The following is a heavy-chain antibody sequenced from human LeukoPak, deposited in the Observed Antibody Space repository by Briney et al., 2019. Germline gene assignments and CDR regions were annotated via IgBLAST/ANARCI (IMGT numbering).Heavy chain of an antibody. J-gene: IGHJ4*02. CDR3: ARGASYDFWSGYYKLDY. Sequence: QPGRSLRLSCAASGFTFSSYAMHWVRQAPGKGLEWVAVISYDGSNKYYAGSVKGRFTISRDNSKNTLYLQMNSLRAEDTAVYYCARGASYDFWSGYYKLDYWGQGTLVTVSS. V-gene: IGHV3-30*04. CDR1: GFTFSSYA. CDR2: ISYDGSNK. D-gene: IGHD3-3*01.